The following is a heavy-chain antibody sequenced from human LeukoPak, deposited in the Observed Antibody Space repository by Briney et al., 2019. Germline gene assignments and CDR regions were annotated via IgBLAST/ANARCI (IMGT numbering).Heavy chain of an antibody. CDR1: GGSISSSTYY. CDR2: INHSGST. J-gene: IGHJ4*02. Sequence: SETLSLTCTVSGGSISSSTYYWSWIRQPPGKGLEWIGEINHSGSTNYNPSLKSRVTISVDTSKNQFSLKLSSVTAADTAVYYCASRGFWGGQLCYFDYWGQGTLVTVSS. CDR3: ASRGFWGGQLCYFDY. D-gene: IGHD3-3*01. V-gene: IGHV4-39*07.